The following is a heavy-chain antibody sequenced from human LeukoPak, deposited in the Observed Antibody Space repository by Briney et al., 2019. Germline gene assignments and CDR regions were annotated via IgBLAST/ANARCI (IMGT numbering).Heavy chain of an antibody. J-gene: IGHJ6*03. CDR3: ARGVYGVAFYYYYMDV. V-gene: IGHV4-59*01. CDR2: IYYSGST. Sequence: PSQTLSLTCTVSGGSISSYYWSWIRQPPGKGLEWIGYIYYSGSTNYNPSLKSRVTISVDTSKNQFSLKLSSVTAADTAVYYCARGVYGVAFYYYYMDVWGNGTTVTVSS. CDR1: GGSISSYY. D-gene: IGHD3-3*01.